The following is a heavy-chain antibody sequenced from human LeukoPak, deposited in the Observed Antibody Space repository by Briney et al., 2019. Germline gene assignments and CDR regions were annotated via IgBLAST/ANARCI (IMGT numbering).Heavy chain of an antibody. V-gene: IGHV3-23*01. CDR2: IIGSGDST. D-gene: IGHD2-8*02. CDR1: GFTFDEYK. Sequence: GGSLRLSCAASGFTFDEYKMHWVRQAPGKGLEWVSSIIGSGDSTYYADSVKGRFTIFRDNSKNTLSLQMNSLRAEDTAVYYCTKDRCCPGGVCPFDHWGQGTLVTVSS. CDR3: TKDRCCPGGVCPFDH. J-gene: IGHJ4*02.